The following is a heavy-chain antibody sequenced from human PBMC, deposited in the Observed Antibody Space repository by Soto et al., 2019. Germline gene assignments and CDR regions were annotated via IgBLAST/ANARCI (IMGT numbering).Heavy chain of an antibody. CDR3: ARHGYCSGGSCYHDY. CDR2: IYYSGST. J-gene: IGHJ4*02. V-gene: IGHV4-39*01. Sequence: SETLSLTCTVSGGSISSSSYNWGWIRQPPGKGLEWIGSIYYSGSTYYNPSLKSRVTISVDSSKNQFSLKLSSVTAADTAVYYCARHGYCSGGSCYHDYWGQGTLVTVS. CDR1: GGSISSSSYN. D-gene: IGHD2-15*01.